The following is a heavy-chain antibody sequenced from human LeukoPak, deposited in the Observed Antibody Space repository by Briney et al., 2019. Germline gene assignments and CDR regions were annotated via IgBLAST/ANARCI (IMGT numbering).Heavy chain of an antibody. Sequence: ASVKVSSKVSGYTLTELSMHWVRQAPGKGLEWMGGFDPEDGETIYAQKFQGRVTMTEDTSTDTAYMELSSLRSEDTAVYYCATDIYSSGWYDYWGQGTLVTVSS. J-gene: IGHJ4*02. V-gene: IGHV1-24*01. CDR2: FDPEDGET. CDR1: GYTLTELS. CDR3: ATDIYSSGWYDY. D-gene: IGHD6-19*01.